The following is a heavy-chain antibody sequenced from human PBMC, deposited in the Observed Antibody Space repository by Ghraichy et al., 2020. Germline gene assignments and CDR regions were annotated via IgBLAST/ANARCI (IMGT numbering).Heavy chain of an antibody. Sequence: SETLSLTCTVSGGSISSYYWSWIQQPPGKGLEWIGYIYYSGSTNYNPSLKSRVTISVDTSKNQFSLKLSSVTAADTAVYYCARTFLYNWNDDYYYYYYYMDVWGKGTTVTVSS. J-gene: IGHJ6*03. CDR2: IYYSGST. D-gene: IGHD1-1*01. CDR1: GGSISSYY. CDR3: ARTFLYNWNDDYYYYYYYMDV. V-gene: IGHV4-59*08.